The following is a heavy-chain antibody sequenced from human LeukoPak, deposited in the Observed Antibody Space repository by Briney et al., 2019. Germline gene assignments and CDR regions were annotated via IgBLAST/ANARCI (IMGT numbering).Heavy chain of an antibody. CDR1: GDSVSSNNGA. J-gene: IGHJ4*02. D-gene: IGHD6-19*01. Sequence: SQTLPLTCAISGDSVSSNNGAWNWIWQSPSRGLEWLGRTYYRSKWYNDYAVSLQGRIAINPDTSRNQFSLQLTSVTPEDTAVYYCARDVGNSGWYTFDYWGQGPWSPSP. V-gene: IGHV6-1*01. CDR3: ARDVGNSGWYTFDY. CDR2: TYYRSKWYN.